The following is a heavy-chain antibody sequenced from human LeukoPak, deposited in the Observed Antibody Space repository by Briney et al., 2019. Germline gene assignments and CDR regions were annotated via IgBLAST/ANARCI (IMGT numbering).Heavy chain of an antibody. CDR1: GGPIRDYY. J-gene: IGHJ4*02. CDR2: IYHSGST. Sequence: SETLSLTCTVSGGPIRDYYWSWIRQPPRRGLEWIGEIYHSGSTNYNPSLKSQVTISVDKSKNQFSLKLSSVTAADTAVYYCARGLTAIRSVFDYWGQGTLVTVSS. CDR3: ARGLTAIRSVFDY. V-gene: IGHV4-59*12. D-gene: IGHD2-21*02.